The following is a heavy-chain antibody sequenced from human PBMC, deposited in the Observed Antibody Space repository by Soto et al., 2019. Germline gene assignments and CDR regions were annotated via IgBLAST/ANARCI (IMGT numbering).Heavy chain of an antibody. V-gene: IGHV3-33*01. Sequence: QVQLVESGGGVVQPGRSLRLSCAASGFTFSSYGMHWVRQAPGKGLEWVAVIWYDGSNTYYADSVKGRFTISRDNSKNTLFLQMNSLRAEDTAVYYCARAYAYSNSSRRVSFWGQGTLVTVSS. CDR3: ARAYAYSNSSRRVSF. J-gene: IGHJ4*02. CDR2: IWYDGSNT. CDR1: GFTFSSYG. D-gene: IGHD6-6*01.